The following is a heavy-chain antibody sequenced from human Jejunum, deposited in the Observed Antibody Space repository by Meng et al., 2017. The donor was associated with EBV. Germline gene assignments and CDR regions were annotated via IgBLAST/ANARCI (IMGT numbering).Heavy chain of an antibody. V-gene: IGHV3-11*01. CDR1: GFTFSDYS. Sequence: QVRLLGSGGGLVKPGGSLGLSCEVSGFTFSDYSMSWMRQAPGKGLEWVSYISSGGTTIYYADSVKGRFTISRDNGKNSLYLEMNSLRADDTAMYYCASPPGGGTGGYWGQGTLVTVSS. CDR2: ISSGGTTI. CDR3: ASPPGGGTGGY. D-gene: IGHD2-8*02. J-gene: IGHJ4*02.